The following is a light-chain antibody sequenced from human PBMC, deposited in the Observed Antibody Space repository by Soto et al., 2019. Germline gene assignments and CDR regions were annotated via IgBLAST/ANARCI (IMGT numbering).Light chain of an antibody. J-gene: IGKJ4*01. CDR2: DAS. V-gene: IGKV3-11*01. CDR1: QSVSSY. Sequence: EIVLTQSPATLSLSPGERATLSCRASQSVSSYLAWYQQKPGQAPRLLIYDASNRATGIPARFSGSGSGTDYTLTISSLEPEDFAIHYCQQRNNWPSVTFGGGTKVEIK. CDR3: QQRNNWPSVT.